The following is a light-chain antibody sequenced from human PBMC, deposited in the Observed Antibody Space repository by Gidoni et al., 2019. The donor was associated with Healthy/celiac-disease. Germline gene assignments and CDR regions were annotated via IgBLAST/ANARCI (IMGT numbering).Light chain of an antibody. CDR3: QQYDNHPRT. J-gene: IGKJ1*01. CDR1: QDISNY. V-gene: IGKV1-33*01. Sequence: IQKTQSPSSLSASVGDRVTITCQASQDISNYLNWYQQKPGKAPKLLIYDASNLETGVPSRFSGSGSGTDFTFTISSLQPEDIATYYCQQYDNHPRTFGQGTKVEIK. CDR2: DAS.